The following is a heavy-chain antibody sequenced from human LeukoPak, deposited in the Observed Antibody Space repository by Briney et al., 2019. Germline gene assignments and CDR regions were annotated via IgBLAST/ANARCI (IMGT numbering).Heavy chain of an antibody. CDR2: FDPEDGET. J-gene: IGHJ4*02. CDR1: GYTLTELS. D-gene: IGHD6-13*01. CDR3: ATQFLLGIAATDY. Sequence: ASVKVSCKVSGYTLTELSMHWVRQAPGKGLERMGGFDPEDGETIYAQKFQGRVTMTEDTSTDTAYMELSSLRSEDTAVYYCATQFLLGIAATDYWGQGTLVTVSS. V-gene: IGHV1-24*01.